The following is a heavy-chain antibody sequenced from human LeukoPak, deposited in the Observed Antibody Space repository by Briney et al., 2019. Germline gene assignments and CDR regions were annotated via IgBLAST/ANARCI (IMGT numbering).Heavy chain of an antibody. Sequence: SETLSLTCAVSGGSISSSNWWSWVRPPPGKGLEWIGEIYHSGSTNYNPSLKSRVTISVDKSKNQFSLKLSSVTAADTAVYYCARGIAAAGKRYFDYWGQGTLVTVSS. CDR1: GGSISSSNW. J-gene: IGHJ4*02. CDR2: IYHSGST. D-gene: IGHD6-13*01. V-gene: IGHV4-4*02. CDR3: ARGIAAAGKRYFDY.